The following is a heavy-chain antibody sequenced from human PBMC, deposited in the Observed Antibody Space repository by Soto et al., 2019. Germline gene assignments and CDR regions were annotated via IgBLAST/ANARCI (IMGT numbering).Heavy chain of an antibody. J-gene: IGHJ4*02. V-gene: IGHV1-24*01. CDR2: FDPEDGET. CDR3: SHGYYQYFDS. D-gene: IGHD5-18*01. CDR1: RYTLTELS. Sequence: GASVKVCCKVSRYTLTELSMHWVRQAPGKGLEWMGGFDPEDGETIYAQKFQGRVTMTEDTSTDTAYMELSSLKTEDTAVYYCSHGYYQYFDSWGQGTLVTVSS.